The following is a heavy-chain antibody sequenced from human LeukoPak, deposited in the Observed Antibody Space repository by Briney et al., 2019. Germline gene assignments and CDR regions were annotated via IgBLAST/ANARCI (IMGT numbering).Heavy chain of an antibody. CDR3: ARGWWFGELPIDY. D-gene: IGHD3-10*01. Sequence: PGGSLRLSCVASGFTFSSYGMHWVRQAPGKGLEWVAVISYDGSNKYYADSVKGRFTISRDNSKNTLYLQMNSLRAEDTAVYYCARGWWFGELPIDYWGQGTLVTVSS. CDR1: GFTFSSYG. V-gene: IGHV3-30*03. CDR2: ISYDGSNK. J-gene: IGHJ4*02.